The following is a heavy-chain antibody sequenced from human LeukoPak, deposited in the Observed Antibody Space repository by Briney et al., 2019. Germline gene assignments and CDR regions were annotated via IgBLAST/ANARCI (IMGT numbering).Heavy chain of an antibody. CDR2: ISAYNGNT. V-gene: IGHV1-18*01. CDR3: ARDLGPNYYGSGSYYFDY. D-gene: IGHD3-10*01. J-gene: IGHJ4*02. Sequence: ASVKVSCKASGYTFTSYGISWVRQAPGQGLEWMGWISAYNGNTNYAQKLQGRVTMTTDTSTSTAYTELRSLRSDDTAVYYCARDLGPNYYGSGSYYFDYWSQGTLVTVSS. CDR1: GYTFTSYG.